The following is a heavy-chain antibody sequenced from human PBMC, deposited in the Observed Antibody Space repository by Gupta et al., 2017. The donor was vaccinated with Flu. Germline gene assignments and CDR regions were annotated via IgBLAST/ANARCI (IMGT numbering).Heavy chain of an antibody. D-gene: IGHD3-10*01. Sequence: QVQLQQSGPGLVKPSETLSLTCTVSDDSISVYYWSWIRQPAGKGLEWIGRMHASGSTNYNPSLRSRVTMSVDTSKNQFSLNLTSVTAADTAVYYCARASLPRGSGSYFGWFDPWGQGILVTVSS. V-gene: IGHV4-4*07. CDR2: MHASGST. CDR3: ARASLPRGSGSYFGWFDP. CDR1: DDSISVYY. J-gene: IGHJ5*02.